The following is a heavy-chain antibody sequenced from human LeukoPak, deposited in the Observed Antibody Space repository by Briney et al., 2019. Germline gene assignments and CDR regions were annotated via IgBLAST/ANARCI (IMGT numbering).Heavy chain of an antibody. Sequence: GGSRKISCQGSGSLFNTYWIGGGRQLPGKGLEGMGIIYPGDSDTKYSPSFQGQVPISADNSISTAYLQWSSLKASDTAMYYCARPQDFGLTGMDAFDIWGQGTMVTVSS. CDR2: IYPGDSDT. J-gene: IGHJ3*02. CDR1: GSLFNTYW. CDR3: ARPQDFGLTGMDAFDI. V-gene: IGHV5-51*01. D-gene: IGHD7-27*01.